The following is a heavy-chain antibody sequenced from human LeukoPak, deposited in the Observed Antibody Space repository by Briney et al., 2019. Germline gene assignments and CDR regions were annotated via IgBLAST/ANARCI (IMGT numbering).Heavy chain of an antibody. Sequence: SVKVSCKASGGTFSSYAISWVRQAPGQGLEWMGGIIPIFGTANYAQKFQGRVTITADESTSTAYMELSGLRSEDTAVYYCATVRLYCSGGSCYYYFDYWGQGTLVTVSS. V-gene: IGHV1-69*13. CDR2: IIPIFGTA. J-gene: IGHJ4*02. D-gene: IGHD2-15*01. CDR3: ATVRLYCSGGSCYYYFDY. CDR1: GGTFSSYA.